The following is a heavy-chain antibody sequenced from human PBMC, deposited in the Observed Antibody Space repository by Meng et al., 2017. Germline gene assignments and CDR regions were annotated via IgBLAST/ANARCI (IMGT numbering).Heavy chain of an antibody. Sequence: VQGQELGPGLVKPSGTLFPTCTVSGGSISSGGYFWGWIRQHPGKGLEWIGYMYPSGSTHYNPSQESRVTISIDTSKNQLSLELSSVTAADTAVYYCARDVTGHYYFDYWGQGTLVTVSS. V-gene: IGHV4-31*03. CDR3: ARDVTGHYYFDY. D-gene: IGHD2-21*02. J-gene: IGHJ4*02. CDR2: MYPSGST. CDR1: GGSISSGGYF.